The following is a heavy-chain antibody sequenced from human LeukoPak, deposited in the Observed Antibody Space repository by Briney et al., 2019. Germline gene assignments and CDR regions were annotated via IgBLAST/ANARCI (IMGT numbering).Heavy chain of an antibody. V-gene: IGHV4-34*01. J-gene: IGHJ5*02. CDR2: INQSGST. CDR1: GGSLSGYY. D-gene: IGHD3-10*01. Sequence: SETLSLTCAFYGGSLSGYYWRWIRPPPGQGLEWVEGINQSGSTNYNPSLPKRFTLSVNTSKNQFSLTLGALSARGPAVYYSARGTWELRFDPWGQGTLVTVSS. CDR3: ARGTWELRFDP.